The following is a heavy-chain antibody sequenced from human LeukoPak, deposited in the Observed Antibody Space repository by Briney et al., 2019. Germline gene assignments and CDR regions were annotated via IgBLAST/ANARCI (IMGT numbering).Heavy chain of an antibody. V-gene: IGHV4-30-2*01. J-gene: IGHJ4*02. D-gene: IGHD3-3*01. CDR2: IYHSGST. Sequence: SETLSLTCTVSGGSISSSSYYWSWIRQPPGKGLEWIGYIYHSGSTYYNPSLKSRVTISVDRSKNQFSLKPSSVTAADTAVYYCARDHNFWSGYVDYWGQGTLVTVSS. CDR3: ARDHNFWSGYVDY. CDR1: GGSISSSSYY.